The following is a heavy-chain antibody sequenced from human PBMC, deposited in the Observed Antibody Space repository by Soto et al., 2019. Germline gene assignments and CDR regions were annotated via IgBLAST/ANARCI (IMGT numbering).Heavy chain of an antibody. Sequence: VQLVESGGGLVQPGGSLRLPCAASGFTFSTYWMTWVRQPPGKGLAWVASINQDGSERNYVDSVRARFTISRDNAKDSLYLQMNSMRAEDTAVYYCVCGGNFFVYWGQGTLVTVSP. CDR3: VCGGNFFVY. CDR1: GFTFSTYW. D-gene: IGHD3-16*01. V-gene: IGHV3-7*01. J-gene: IGHJ4*02. CDR2: INQDGSER.